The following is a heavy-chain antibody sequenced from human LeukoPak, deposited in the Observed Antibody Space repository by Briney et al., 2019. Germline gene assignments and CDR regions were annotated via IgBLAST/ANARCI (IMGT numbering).Heavy chain of an antibody. CDR3: ATLPPSSYDILTAYAFDI. V-gene: IGHV5-51*01. D-gene: IGHD3-9*01. CDR1: GYSFTSYW. J-gene: IGHJ3*02. CDR2: IYPGDSDT. Sequence: GESLKISCKGSGYSFTSYWIGWVRQMPGKGLEWMGIIYPGDSDTRYSPSFQGQVTISADRSISTAYLQWSSLKASDTAMYYCATLPPSSYDILTAYAFDISGQETMVTVSS.